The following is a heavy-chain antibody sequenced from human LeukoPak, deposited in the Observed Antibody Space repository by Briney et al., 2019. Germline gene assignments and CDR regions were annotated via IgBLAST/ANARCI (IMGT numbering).Heavy chain of an antibody. V-gene: IGHV3-21*01. CDR1: GFTFSSYS. J-gene: IGHJ6*03. Sequence: PGGSLRLSCAASGFTFSSYSMNWVRQAPGKGLEWVSSISSSSSYIYYADSVKGRFTISRDNAKNSLYLQMNSLRAEDTAVYYCARDPGEPGFGELFSYMDVWGKGTTVTVSS. CDR3: ARDPGEPGFGELFSYMDV. D-gene: IGHD3-10*01. CDR2: ISSSSSYI.